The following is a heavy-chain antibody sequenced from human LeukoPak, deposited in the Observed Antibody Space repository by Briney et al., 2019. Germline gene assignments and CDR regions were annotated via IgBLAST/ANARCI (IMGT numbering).Heavy chain of an antibody. CDR3: AKCEGPYYYDSSGYAGAFDI. J-gene: IGHJ3*02. CDR1: GLTFGAYA. CDR2: FRGVGVGT. Sequence: PGGSLGLSGEASGLTFGAYAMSGFRQAPGKGWEWVSAFRGVGVGTYYADSVKGRFTISRDNSKNTLYLQMNSLRAEDTAVYYCAKCEGPYYYDSSGYAGAFDIWGQGTMVTVSS. V-gene: IGHV3-23*01. D-gene: IGHD3-22*01.